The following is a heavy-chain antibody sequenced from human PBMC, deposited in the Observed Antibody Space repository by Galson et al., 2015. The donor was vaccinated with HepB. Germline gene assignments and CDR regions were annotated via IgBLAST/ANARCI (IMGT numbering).Heavy chain of an antibody. V-gene: IGHV1-69*13. CDR3: ARDFLAILGGMDV. CDR1: GGTFSNHA. CDR2: IIPIFGTA. J-gene: IGHJ6*02. D-gene: IGHD3-3*01. Sequence: SVKVSCKASGGTFSNHAISWVRQAPGQGLEWMGGIIPIFGTANYAQRFQGRVTLTADESTTTAYMELSSLRSDDTAIYYCARDFLAILGGMDVWGQGTTVTVSS.